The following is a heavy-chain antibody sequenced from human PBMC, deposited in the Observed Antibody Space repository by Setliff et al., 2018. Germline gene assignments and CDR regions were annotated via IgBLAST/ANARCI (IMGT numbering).Heavy chain of an antibody. Sequence: ASVKVSCKASGGTFSSYGISWVRQAPGQGLEWMGIINPTGGLTRYAQKFQGRVTMTRDTSTTTVYMELSSLRSEDTAVYYCARAPLESGYYYGQGHYFDNWGQGTLVTVSS. CDR1: GGTFSSYG. J-gene: IGHJ4*02. D-gene: IGHD5-18*01. CDR3: ARAPLESGYYYGQGHYFDN. CDR2: INPTGGLT. V-gene: IGHV1-46*01.